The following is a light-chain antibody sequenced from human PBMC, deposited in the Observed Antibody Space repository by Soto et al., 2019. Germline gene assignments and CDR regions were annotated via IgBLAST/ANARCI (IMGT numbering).Light chain of an antibody. J-gene: IGKJ1*01. V-gene: IGKV1-5*01. CDR2: DAS. CDR1: QSISSW. Sequence: DIQMTQSPSTLSASVGDRVTITCRASQSISSWLAWYQQKPGKAPKLLIYDASSLESGVPSRFSGSGSGTEFTLTISSLQPDDFATYYCQQYNSYSGKKTFGQGTKVDIK. CDR3: QQYNSYSGKKT.